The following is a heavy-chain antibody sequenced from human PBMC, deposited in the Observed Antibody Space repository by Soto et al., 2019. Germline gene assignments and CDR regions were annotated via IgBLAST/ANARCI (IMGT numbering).Heavy chain of an antibody. CDR3: ERAFHSSSSSKVRAY. CDR1: GYTFNGYY. CDR2: INPNSGGT. J-gene: IGHJ4*02. Sequence: QVQLVQSGAEVKKPGASVKVSCKASGYTFNGYYMHWVRQAPGQRLEWMGWINPNSGGTNNAQKLQGRDTMTRDTSISTAFRELSRLRSDDTAVYYCERAFHSSSSSKVRAYWGQGTLVSVS. V-gene: IGHV1-2*02. D-gene: IGHD6-6*01.